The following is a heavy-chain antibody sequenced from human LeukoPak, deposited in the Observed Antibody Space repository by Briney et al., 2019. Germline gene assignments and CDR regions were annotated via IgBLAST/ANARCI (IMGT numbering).Heavy chain of an antibody. CDR1: GGSFSGYY. V-gene: IGHV4-34*01. J-gene: IGHJ5*02. Sequence: SETLSLTCAVYGGSFSGYYWSWIRQPPGKGLEWIGEINHSGSTNYNPSLKSRVTISVDTSKNQFSLKLSSVTAADTAVYYCGRFFWGGDCYPIFPLPQKYNWFDPGGREPLVTVSS. CDR3: GRFFWGGDCYPIFPLPQKYNWFDP. CDR2: INHSGST. D-gene: IGHD2-21*01.